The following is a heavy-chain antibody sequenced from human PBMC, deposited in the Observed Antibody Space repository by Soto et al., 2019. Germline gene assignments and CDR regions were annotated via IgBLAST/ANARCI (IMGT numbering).Heavy chain of an antibody. J-gene: IGHJ4*03. D-gene: IGHD2-2*01. CDR3: ARGRGYRLLSNL. CDR2: ISYDGSNK. CDR1: GFTFSSYA. V-gene: IGHV3-30-3*01. Sequence: QVQLVQTGGGVVQPGRSLRLSCAASGFTFSSYAMHRVLQAPAKGLEWVAVISYDGSNKYYADSERGRFTIFRDNYKNTLYLQMNSLSAEETAVYYCARGRGYRLLSNLWGQGTLVTVSS.